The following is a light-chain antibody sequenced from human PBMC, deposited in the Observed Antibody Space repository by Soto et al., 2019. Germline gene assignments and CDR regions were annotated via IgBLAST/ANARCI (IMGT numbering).Light chain of an antibody. V-gene: IGKV3-20*01. CDR2: GAS. J-gene: IGKJ4*01. Sequence: EIVLTQSPGTLSLSPGERATLSCRASQSVSRSYLAWFQQKPGQAPRLLIYGASSRATGIPDRFSASGSGADFTLTISRLEPGDCAVYYCQQYRRSPLTFGGGTKVEI. CDR3: QQYRRSPLT. CDR1: QSVSRSY.